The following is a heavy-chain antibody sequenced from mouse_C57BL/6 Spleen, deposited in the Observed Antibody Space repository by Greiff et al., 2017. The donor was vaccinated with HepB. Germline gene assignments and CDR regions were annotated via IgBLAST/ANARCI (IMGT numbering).Heavy chain of an antibody. CDR1: GYTFTDYE. CDR3: TISFYYEYDGRLAY. V-gene: IGHV1-15*01. CDR2: IDPETGGT. D-gene: IGHD2-4*01. J-gene: IGHJ3*01. Sequence: VKLVESGAELVRPGASVTLSCKASGYTFTDYEMHWVKQTPVNGLEWIGAIDPETGGTAYNQKFKGKAILTADKSSSTAYMELRSLTSEDSAVYYCTISFYYEYDGRLAYWGQGTLVTVSA.